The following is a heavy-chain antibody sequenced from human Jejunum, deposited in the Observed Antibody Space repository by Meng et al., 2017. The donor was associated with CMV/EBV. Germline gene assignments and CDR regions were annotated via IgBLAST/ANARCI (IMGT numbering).Heavy chain of an antibody. Sequence: SGFTFNKIEMSWVRQAPRKGLEWLSYISSSGDRTYYADSIKGRFIVSRDNAKNTLYLQMNSLRAEDTAEYYCARATISSLSGMDVWGQGTTVTVSS. CDR1: GFTFNKIE. J-gene: IGHJ6*02. D-gene: IGHD3-9*01. CDR3: ARATISSLSGMDV. V-gene: IGHV3-48*03. CDR2: ISSSGDRT.